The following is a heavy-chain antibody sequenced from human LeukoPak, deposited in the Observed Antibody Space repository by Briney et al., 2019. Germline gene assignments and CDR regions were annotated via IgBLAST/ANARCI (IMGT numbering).Heavy chain of an antibody. D-gene: IGHD3-10*01. J-gene: IGHJ5*02. V-gene: IGHV1-69*11. Sequence: SVKVSCKASGGTFSSYAISWVRQAPGQGLEWMGRIIPILGTANYAQKFQGRVTITTDESTSTAYMELSSLRSEDTAVYYCASQLLWFGEFLNWFDPWGQGTLVTVSS. CDR3: ASQLLWFGEFLNWFDP. CDR2: IIPILGTA. CDR1: GGTFSSYA.